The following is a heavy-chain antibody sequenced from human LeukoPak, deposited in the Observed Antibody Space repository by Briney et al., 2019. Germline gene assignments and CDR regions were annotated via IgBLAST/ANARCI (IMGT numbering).Heavy chain of an antibody. D-gene: IGHD3-10*01. CDR2: ISGSGGST. Sequence: GGSLRLSCAASGFTLSSYAMSWVRQAPGKGLEWVSAISGSGGSTYYADSVKGRFTISRDNSKNTLYLQMNSLRAEDTAVYYCADYGSGSYYRGGYWGQGTLVTVSS. CDR1: GFTLSSYA. CDR3: ADYGSGSYYRGGY. V-gene: IGHV3-23*01. J-gene: IGHJ4*02.